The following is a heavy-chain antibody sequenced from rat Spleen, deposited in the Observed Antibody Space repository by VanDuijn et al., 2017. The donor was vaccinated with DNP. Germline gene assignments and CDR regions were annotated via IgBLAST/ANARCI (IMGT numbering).Heavy chain of an antibody. Sequence: EVQLVESGGGLVQPGGSMKLSCVASGFTFSRYPMAWVRQAPTKGLEWVATISTSGGSTFYLDSVKGRFTISRNNTKSTLYLQMNSLRSEDTATYYCSITESDYWGQGVMVTVSS. D-gene: IGHD1-11*01. CDR2: ISTSGGST. J-gene: IGHJ2*01. V-gene: IGHV5-46*01. CDR3: SITESDY. CDR1: GFTFSRYP.